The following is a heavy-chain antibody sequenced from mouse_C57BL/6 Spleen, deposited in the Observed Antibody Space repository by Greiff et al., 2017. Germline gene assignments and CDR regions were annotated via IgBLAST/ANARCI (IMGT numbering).Heavy chain of an antibody. J-gene: IGHJ1*03. CDR2: IYPGDGDT. V-gene: IGHV1-80*01. CDR3: ARRANWDCYWYFDV. CDR1: GYAFSSYW. D-gene: IGHD4-1*01. Sequence: QVQLKQSGAELVKPGASVKISCKASGYAFSSYWMNWVKQRPGKGLEWIGQIYPGDGDTNYNGKFKGKATLTADKSSSTAYIQLSSLTSEDSAVYFCARRANWDCYWYFDVWGTGTTVTVSS.